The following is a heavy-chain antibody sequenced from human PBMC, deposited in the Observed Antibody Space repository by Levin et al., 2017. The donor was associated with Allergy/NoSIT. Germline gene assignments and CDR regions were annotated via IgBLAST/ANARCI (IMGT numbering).Heavy chain of an antibody. CDR1: GYTFTSYG. V-gene: IGHV1-18*01. CDR3: AREGGYDSSGYYGY. Sequence: GESLKISCKASGYTFTSYGISWVRQAPGQGLEWMGWISAYNGNTNYAQKLQGRVTMTTDTSTSTAYMELRSLRSDDTAVYYCAREGGYDSSGYYGYWGQGTLVTVSS. CDR2: ISAYNGNT. D-gene: IGHD3-22*01. J-gene: IGHJ4*02.